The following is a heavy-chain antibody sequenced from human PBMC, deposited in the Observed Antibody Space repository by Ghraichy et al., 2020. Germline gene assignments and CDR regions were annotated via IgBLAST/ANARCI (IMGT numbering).Heavy chain of an antibody. CDR2: IYYSGST. V-gene: IGHV4-39*07. J-gene: IGHJ2*01. CDR3: ARDQYSNYDTYWYFDL. Sequence: SETLSLTCTVSGGSISSSSYYWGWIRQPPGKGLEWIGSIYYSGSTYYNPSLKSRVTISVDTSKNQFSLKLSSVTAADTAVYYCARDQYSNYDTYWYFDLWGRGTLVTVSS. CDR1: GGSISSSSYY. D-gene: IGHD4-11*01.